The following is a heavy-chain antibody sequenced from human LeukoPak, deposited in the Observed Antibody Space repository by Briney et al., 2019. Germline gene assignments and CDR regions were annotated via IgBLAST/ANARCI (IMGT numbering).Heavy chain of an antibody. V-gene: IGHV4-61*01. CDR1: GVSVGSGSYY. J-gene: IGHJ4*02. CDR3: ARDVRTINVLTGYYRPYYFDY. Sequence: SETLSLTCTVSGVSVGSGSYYWSWIRQPPGKGLEWIGHIYHTGSTNYNPSLKSRVTISLDTSKNQFSLKLTSVSAADTAVYYCARDVRTINVLTGYYRPYYFDYWGQGTLVTVSS. CDR2: IYHTGST. D-gene: IGHD3-9*01.